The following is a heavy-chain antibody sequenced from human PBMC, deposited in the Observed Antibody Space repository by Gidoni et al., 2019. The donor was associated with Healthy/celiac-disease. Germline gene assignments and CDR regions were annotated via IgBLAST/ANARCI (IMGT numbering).Heavy chain of an antibody. CDR2: IDPSDSYT. J-gene: IGHJ6*02. CDR3: ARSGYSYGDYYYYGMDV. CDR1: GYSFTSYW. V-gene: IGHV5-10-1*03. D-gene: IGHD5-18*01. Sequence: EVQLVQSGAEVKKPGESLRISCKGSGYSFTSYWISWVRQMPGKGLEWMGRIDPSDSYTNYSPSFQGHVTISADKSISTAYLQWSSLKASDTAMYYCARSGYSYGDYYYYGMDVWGQGTTVTVSS.